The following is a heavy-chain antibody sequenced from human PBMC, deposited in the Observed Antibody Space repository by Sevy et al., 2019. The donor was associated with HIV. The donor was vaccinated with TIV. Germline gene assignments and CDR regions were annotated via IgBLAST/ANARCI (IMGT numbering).Heavy chain of an antibody. Sequence: GGFLRLSCAASGFTFSSYGMHWVRQAPGKGLDWVTVISYDGSNKYYADSVKGRFTISRDNSNNTLYLQMNSLRVEDTAVYYGAKGGQWLVRDWFDPWGQGTLVTVSS. CDR1: GFTFSSYG. CDR3: AKGGQWLVRDWFDP. J-gene: IGHJ5*02. V-gene: IGHV3-30*18. D-gene: IGHD6-19*01. CDR2: ISYDGSNK.